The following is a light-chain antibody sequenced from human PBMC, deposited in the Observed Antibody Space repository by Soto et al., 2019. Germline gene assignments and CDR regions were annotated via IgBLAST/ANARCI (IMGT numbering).Light chain of an antibody. CDR1: QSVSSSY. Sequence: EIVLTQSPGTLSLSPGERATLSCRTSQSVSSSYLAWYQQKPGQAPRLLIYGASSRATAIPDRFSGSGSGTAFTLTISRLEPEDFAVYYCQQYGSSRTFGQGTKVEIK. CDR2: GAS. J-gene: IGKJ1*01. CDR3: QQYGSSRT. V-gene: IGKV3-20*01.